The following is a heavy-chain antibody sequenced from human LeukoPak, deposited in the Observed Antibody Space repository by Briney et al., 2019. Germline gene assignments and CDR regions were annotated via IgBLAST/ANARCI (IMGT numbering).Heavy chain of an antibody. CDR2: ISGSGTTI. D-gene: IGHD3-10*01. Sequence: GGSLRLSCAASGFTFSSYEMSWVRQAPGKGLEWISYISGSGTTIYYAGSVQGRFTISRDNAKNSPYLQMNSLRAADTAVYYCAREATPSGSFNYSYYYMDVWGKGTTVTVSS. J-gene: IGHJ6*03. CDR3: AREATPSGSFNYSYYYMDV. CDR1: GFTFSSYE. V-gene: IGHV3-48*03.